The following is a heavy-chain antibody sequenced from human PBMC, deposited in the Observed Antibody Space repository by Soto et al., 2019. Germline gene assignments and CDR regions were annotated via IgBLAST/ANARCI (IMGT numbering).Heavy chain of an antibody. V-gene: IGHV1-2*02. J-gene: IGHJ4*02. CDR3: ATVGATYFDY. D-gene: IGHD1-26*01. CDR2: INPNTGGT. CDR1: GYTFTDYY. Sequence: ASVKVSCKISGYTFTDYYLHWVRQAPGQGLEWVGWINPNTGGTNYAQKLQGRVTMTTDTSTSTAYMELRSLRSDDTAVYYCATVGATYFDYWGQGTLVTVSS.